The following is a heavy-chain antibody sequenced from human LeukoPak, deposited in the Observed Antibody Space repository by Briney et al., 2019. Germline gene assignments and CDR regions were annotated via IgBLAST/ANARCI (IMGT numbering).Heavy chain of an antibody. J-gene: IGHJ4*02. CDR2: ISGGGGGT. D-gene: IGHD6-19*01. Sequence: GGSLRLSCAASGLTFSSNAMSWVRQAPGKGLEWVSAISGGGGGTYYADSVKGRFTISRDNSKNTLYLQMNSLRAEDTAVYYCAKAYSSGWSPFDYWGQGTLVIVSS. CDR1: GLTFSSNA. V-gene: IGHV3-23*01. CDR3: AKAYSSGWSPFDY.